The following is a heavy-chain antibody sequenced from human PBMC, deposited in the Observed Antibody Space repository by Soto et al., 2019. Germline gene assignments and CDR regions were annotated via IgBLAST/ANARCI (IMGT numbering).Heavy chain of an antibody. V-gene: IGHV1-18*04. Sequence: QVQLVQSGAEVKKPGASVKVSCKASGYTFTSYGISWVRQAPGQGLEWMGWISAYNGNTNYAQKLQGRVTMTTDTSTSTAYMELRSLRSDDTAVYYCARDPTIAMPTVTRNWFDPWGQGTLVTVSS. J-gene: IGHJ5*02. D-gene: IGHD4-17*01. CDR1: GYTFTSYG. CDR3: ARDPTIAMPTVTRNWFDP. CDR2: ISAYNGNT.